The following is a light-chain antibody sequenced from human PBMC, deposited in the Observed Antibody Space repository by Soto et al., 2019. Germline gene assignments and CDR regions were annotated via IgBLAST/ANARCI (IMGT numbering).Light chain of an antibody. J-gene: IGLJ1*01. CDR2: EVS. Sequence: QSVLTQPASVSGSPGQSITISCTGTSSDVGSYNLVSWYQQHPGKAPKLMIYEVSKRPSGVSNRFSGSKSGNTASLTISGLQAEDEADYYCCSYAGSSTXPYVFGTGTKVTVL. V-gene: IGLV2-23*02. CDR3: CSYAGSSTXPYV. CDR1: SSDVGSYNL.